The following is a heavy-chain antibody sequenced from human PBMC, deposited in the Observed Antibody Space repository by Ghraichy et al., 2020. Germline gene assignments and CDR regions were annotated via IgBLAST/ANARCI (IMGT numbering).Heavy chain of an antibody. Sequence: SQTLSLTCTVSGGSISSYYWSWIRQPPGKGLEWIGYIYYSGSTNYNPSLKSRVTISVDTSKNQFSLKLSSVTAADTAVYYCARVRGEDIDPWGQGTLVTVSS. CDR3: ARVRGEDIDP. J-gene: IGHJ5*02. CDR1: GGSISSYY. D-gene: IGHD3-10*01. CDR2: IYYSGST. V-gene: IGHV4-59*01.